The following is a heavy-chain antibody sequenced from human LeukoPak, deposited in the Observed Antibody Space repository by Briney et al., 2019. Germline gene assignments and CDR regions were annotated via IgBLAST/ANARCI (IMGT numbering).Heavy chain of an antibody. V-gene: IGHV5-51*01. Sequence: GESLKISCKGSGYNFTTYWIAWVRQMPGKGLEWMGIINPGDSNTKYSPSVQGQVTISVDKSIGTAYLQWNSLKASDTAIYYCARKNRTPLRNNWFDSWGQGTLVTVSS. D-gene: IGHD1-1*01. CDR3: ARKNRTPLRNNWFDS. CDR2: INPGDSNT. CDR1: GYNFTTYW. J-gene: IGHJ5*01.